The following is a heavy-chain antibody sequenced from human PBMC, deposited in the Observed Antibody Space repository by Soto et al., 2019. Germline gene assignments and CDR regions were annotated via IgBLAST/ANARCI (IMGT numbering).Heavy chain of an antibody. D-gene: IGHD1-1*01. Sequence: EVQLVESGGGLVQPGGSLRLSCAASGFTVSSNYMSWVRQAPGKGLEWVSVIYSGGSTYYADSVKGRFTISRHNSKNTLYLQMNSLRAEDTAVYYCARNCGTLEPSYFDYWGQGTLVTVSS. CDR2: IYSGGST. V-gene: IGHV3-53*04. CDR1: GFTVSSNY. J-gene: IGHJ4*02. CDR3: ARNCGTLEPSYFDY.